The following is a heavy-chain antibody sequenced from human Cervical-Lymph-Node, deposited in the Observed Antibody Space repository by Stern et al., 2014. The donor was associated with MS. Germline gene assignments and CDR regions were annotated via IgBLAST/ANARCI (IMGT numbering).Heavy chain of an antibody. CDR1: GFTFDDFA. J-gene: IGHJ6*02. CDR3: AKPLRYSYGLDV. CDR2: ISWNSEKV. Sequence: EVQLVESGGGLVQPGRSLRLYCAASGFTFDDFAMHWVRQYPGKGLEWVSGISWNSEKVGYAASVKGRFTISRDNAKNTLYLQMNSVRGEDTALYYCAKPLRYSYGLDVWGQGTTVTVSS. V-gene: IGHV3-9*01. D-gene: IGHD1-14*01.